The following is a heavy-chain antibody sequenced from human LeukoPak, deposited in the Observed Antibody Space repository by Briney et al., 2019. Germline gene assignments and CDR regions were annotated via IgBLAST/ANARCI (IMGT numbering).Heavy chain of an antibody. CDR2: MNPNSGST. D-gene: IGHD1-1*01. CDR3: ARGRSTGYPYYFEY. J-gene: IGHJ4*02. V-gene: IGHV1-8*03. CDR1: EYTFTSYD. Sequence: ASVTVSCQASEYTFTSYDINWVRQATGQGLEWMGWMNPNSGSTGYAQKFQGRVTITRDTSISTAYMELSGLRAEDTAVYYCARGRSTGYPYYFEYWGQGTLVTVSS.